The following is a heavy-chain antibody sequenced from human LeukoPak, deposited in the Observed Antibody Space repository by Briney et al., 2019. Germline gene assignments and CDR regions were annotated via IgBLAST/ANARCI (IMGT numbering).Heavy chain of an antibody. CDR2: INAKNGGT. CDR3: ARVTSGTYHY. V-gene: IGHV1-2*02. J-gene: IGHJ4*02. Sequence: ASVTVSCKASGYTFTDYYLHWVRQAPGQGLEWMGWINAKNGGTEYAQKFQGRVTLTRDTSISTAYMVLTSLRYDDTAVYYCARVTSGTYHYWGQGTLVTFSS. D-gene: IGHD1-26*01. CDR1: GYTFTDYY.